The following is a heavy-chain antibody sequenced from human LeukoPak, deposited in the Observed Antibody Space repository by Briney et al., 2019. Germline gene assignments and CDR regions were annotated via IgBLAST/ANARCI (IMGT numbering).Heavy chain of an antibody. V-gene: IGHV3-74*01. D-gene: IGHD5-18*01. CDR2: IESDGAST. J-gene: IGHJ4*02. CDR1: GFTFSSYW. Sequence: GSLRLSCAASGFTFSSYWMYWVCQAPGKGLVWVSRIESDGASTTYADSVKGRFTISRDNAKNTLYLQMNSLRAEDTAVYYCARGYTYGSIDYWGQGTLVTAPS. CDR3: ARGYTYGSIDY.